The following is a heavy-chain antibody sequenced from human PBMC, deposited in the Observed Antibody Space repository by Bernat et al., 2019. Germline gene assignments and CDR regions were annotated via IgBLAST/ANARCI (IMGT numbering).Heavy chain of an antibody. V-gene: IGHV1-3*04. CDR1: GYTFTAYA. CDR3: ARGGGYGAYGPLPYFDY. D-gene: IGHD4-17*01. CDR2: INTGNGNT. Sequence: QVQLVQSGAEVKKTGASVKVSCKASGYTFTAYAMHWVRQAPGQRPEWMGWINTGNGNTKYSQKSQGKVTITMDTSASIAYMELSSLRSEDTAVYYCARGGGYGAYGPLPYFDYWGQGTLLIVSS. J-gene: IGHJ4*02.